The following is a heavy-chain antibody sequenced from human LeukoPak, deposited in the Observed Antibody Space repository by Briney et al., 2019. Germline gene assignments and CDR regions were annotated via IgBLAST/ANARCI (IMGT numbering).Heavy chain of an antibody. V-gene: IGHV1-69*05. CDR3: ASQDASIYSESSTSPTYSD. J-gene: IGHJ4*02. CDR2: IITIFDSA. Sequence: SVKVSCKASGGTFTNYAFNWVRQAPGQGGERMGRIITIFDSAHYAQRIQGRITITTDEYSTTAYMTLSILTSDDTAVYYCASQDASIYSESSTSPTYSDWGQGTLVTVSS. D-gene: IGHD3-22*01. CDR1: GGTFTNYA.